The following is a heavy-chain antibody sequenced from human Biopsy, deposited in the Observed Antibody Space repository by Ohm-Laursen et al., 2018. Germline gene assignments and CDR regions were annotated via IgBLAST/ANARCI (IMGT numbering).Heavy chain of an antibody. Sequence: SDTLSLTCTVSGGSVSSGSYYWSWIRQPPGKGLEWIGYIYYSGSTNYNPSLKSRVTISVDTSRNQFSLKLSSVTAADTAVYYCAGRPWPNAFDIWGQGTMVTVSP. J-gene: IGHJ3*02. CDR2: IYYSGST. CDR1: GGSVSSGSYY. CDR3: AGRPWPNAFDI. V-gene: IGHV4-61*01. D-gene: IGHD5-12*01.